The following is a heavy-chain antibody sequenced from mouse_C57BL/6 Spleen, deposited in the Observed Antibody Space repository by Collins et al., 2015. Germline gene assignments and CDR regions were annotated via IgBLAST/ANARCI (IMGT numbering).Heavy chain of an antibody. CDR2: ISSGGSYT. CDR1: GFTFSSYG. D-gene: IGHD1-1*01. V-gene: IGHV5-6*01. CDR3: ARRGDYGSFDY. Sequence: EVQLVESGGDLVKPGGSLKLSCAASGFTFSSYGMSWVRQTPDKRLEWVATISSGGSYTYYPDSVKGRFTISRDNAKNILYLQMSSLKSEDAAMYYCARRGDYGSFDYWGQGTTLTVSS. J-gene: IGHJ2*01.